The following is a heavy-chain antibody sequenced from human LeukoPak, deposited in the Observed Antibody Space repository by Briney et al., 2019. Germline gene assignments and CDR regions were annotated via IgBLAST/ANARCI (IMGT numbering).Heavy chain of an antibody. CDR1: GFTFSSYA. D-gene: IGHD3-16*01. CDR2: ISGSGGST. Sequence: QSGGSLRLSCAASGFTFSSYAMSWVRQAPGKGLEWVSAISGSGGSTYYADSVKGRFTISRDNSKNTLYLQMNSLRAEDTALYYCAKDIYYDYGAFDIWGQGTMVTVSS. J-gene: IGHJ3*02. V-gene: IGHV3-23*01. CDR3: AKDIYYDYGAFDI.